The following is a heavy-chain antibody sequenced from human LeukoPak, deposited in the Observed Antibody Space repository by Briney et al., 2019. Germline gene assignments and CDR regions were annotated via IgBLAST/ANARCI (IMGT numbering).Heavy chain of an antibody. CDR2: INHSGST. CDR3: ARGGCSSTSCYFDY. CDR1: GGSFSGYY. V-gene: IGHV4-34*01. J-gene: IGHJ4*02. D-gene: IGHD2-2*01. Sequence: SETLSLTCAVYGGSFSGYYWSWIRQPPGKGLEWIGEINHSGSTNYNPSLKSRVTISVHTSKNQFSLKLSSVTAADTAVYYCARGGCSSTSCYFDYWGQGTLVTVSS.